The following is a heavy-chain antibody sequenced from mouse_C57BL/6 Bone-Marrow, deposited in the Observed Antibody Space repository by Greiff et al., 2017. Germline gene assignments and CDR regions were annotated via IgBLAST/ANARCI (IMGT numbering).Heavy chain of an antibody. CDR3: ARRGPVYAMDY. CDR2: ISSGGSYT. CDR1: GFTFSSYG. Sequence: EVKLMESGGDLVKPGGSLKLSCAASGFTFSSYGMSWVRQTPDTRLEWVATISSGGSYTYYPDSVKGRFTISRDNAKNTLYLQMSSLKSEDTAMYYCARRGPVYAMDYWGQGTSVTVSS. V-gene: IGHV5-6*02. J-gene: IGHJ4*01.